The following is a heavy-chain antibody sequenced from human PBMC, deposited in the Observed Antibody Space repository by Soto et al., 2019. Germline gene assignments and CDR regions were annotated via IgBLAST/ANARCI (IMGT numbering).Heavy chain of an antibody. D-gene: IGHD2-2*02. V-gene: IGHV3-30*18. CDR2: ISYDGSNK. J-gene: IGHJ6*02. Sequence: QVQLVESGGGVVQPGRSLRLSCAASGFTFSSYGMHWVRQAPGKGLEWVAVISYDGSNKYYADSVKGRFTISRDNSKNTLYLQMNSLRAEDTAVYYCAKEASSTSDYNYYYYYGMDVWGQGTTVTVSS. CDR1: GFTFSSYG. CDR3: AKEASSTSDYNYYYYYGMDV.